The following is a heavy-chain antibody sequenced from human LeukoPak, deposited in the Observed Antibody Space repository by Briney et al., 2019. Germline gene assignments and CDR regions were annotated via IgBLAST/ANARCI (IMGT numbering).Heavy chain of an antibody. Sequence: GGSLRLSCTASGFTFSSYGMHWVRQAPGKGLEWVAFIRYDGSNKYYADSVKGRFTISRDNSKNTLYLQMNSLRAEDTAVYYCAKEVYYYDSSYFDYWGQGTLVTVSS. D-gene: IGHD3-22*01. CDR3: AKEVYYYDSSYFDY. CDR1: GFTFSSYG. CDR2: IRYDGSNK. V-gene: IGHV3-30*02. J-gene: IGHJ4*02.